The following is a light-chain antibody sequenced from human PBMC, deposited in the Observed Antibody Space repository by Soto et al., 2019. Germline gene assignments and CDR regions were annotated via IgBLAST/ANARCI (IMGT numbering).Light chain of an antibody. J-gene: IGKJ1*01. CDR3: QQYNSSPT. CDR2: KAS. Sequence: DIQMTQSPSTLSASVGDRVTITCRASRSISSWLAWYQQKPGKAHKLLIYKASSLESGVPSRFSGSGSGTEFTLTISSLQPDDFATYYCQQYNSSPTFGQGTKVEIK. CDR1: RSISSW. V-gene: IGKV1-5*03.